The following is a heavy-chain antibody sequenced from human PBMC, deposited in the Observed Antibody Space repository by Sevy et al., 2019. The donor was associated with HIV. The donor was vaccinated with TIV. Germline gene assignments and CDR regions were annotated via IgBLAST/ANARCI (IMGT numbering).Heavy chain of an antibody. D-gene: IGHD6-19*01. J-gene: IGHJ4*02. Sequence: GGSLRLSCAASGFSISGYGMHWVRQAPGKGLEWVAVIWYDGTNKEYADSVKGRFTISRDNSKKALYLQMNSLRAEDTAVYYCAREDRRVAGIGYYFHSWGQGTLVTISS. V-gene: IGHV3-33*01. CDR3: AREDRRVAGIGYYFHS. CDR1: GFSISGYG. CDR2: IWYDGTNK.